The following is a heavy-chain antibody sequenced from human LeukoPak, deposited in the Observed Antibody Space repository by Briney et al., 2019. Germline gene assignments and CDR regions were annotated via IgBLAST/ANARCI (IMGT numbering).Heavy chain of an antibody. CDR3: ASSGQLTHFDY. CDR1: GGTFSSYA. J-gene: IGHJ4*02. V-gene: IGHV1-69*01. D-gene: IGHD2-2*01. CDR2: VIPIFGTA. Sequence: SVKVSCKASGGTFSSYAISWVRQAPGQGLEWMGGVIPIFGTANYAQKFQGRVTITADESTSTAYMELSSLRSEDTAVYYCASSGQLTHFDYWGQGTLGTVSS.